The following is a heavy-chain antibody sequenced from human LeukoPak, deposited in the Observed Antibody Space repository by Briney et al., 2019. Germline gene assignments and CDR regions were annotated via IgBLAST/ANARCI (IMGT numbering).Heavy chain of an antibody. V-gene: IGHV1-3*01. J-gene: IGHJ4*02. CDR3: ARDPIGSRWPYYFDF. D-gene: IGHD6-13*01. CDR1: GYTFTTYA. CDR2: INAGNGNT. Sequence: ASVKVSCKASGYTFTTYAMHWVRQAPGQRLEWMGWINAGNGNTKYSQKFQARVTITRDTSASTAYMELSSLKSEDTAVYYCARDPIGSRWPYYFDFWGQGTLVTVSS.